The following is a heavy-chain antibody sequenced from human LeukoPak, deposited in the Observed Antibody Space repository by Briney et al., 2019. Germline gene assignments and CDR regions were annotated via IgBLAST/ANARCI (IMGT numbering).Heavy chain of an antibody. CDR2: INPNSGDT. CDR1: GYTLTELS. Sequence: ASVKVSCKVSGYTLTELSMHWVRQAPGQGLVWMGWINPNSGDTNYAQKFQGRVTMTSDTSISTAYMELSRLRSDDTAVYYCARFGDSHADSWGQGTLVTVSS. V-gene: IGHV1-2*02. D-gene: IGHD3-10*01. J-gene: IGHJ4*02. CDR3: ARFGDSHADS.